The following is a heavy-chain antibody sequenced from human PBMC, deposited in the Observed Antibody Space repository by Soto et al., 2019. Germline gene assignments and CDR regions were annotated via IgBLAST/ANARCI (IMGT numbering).Heavy chain of an antibody. D-gene: IGHD6-19*01. J-gene: IGHJ4*02. Sequence: EVQLVESGGGLIQPGGSLRLSCAASGFTVSTNYMSWVRQAPWRGLEWVSVTYSGGSTSYADSVKGRFTISRDNSKNTLYLQMNSLRPEDTAVYFCARESSTGWSYFDYWGQGILVTVSS. V-gene: IGHV3-53*01. CDR3: ARESSTGWSYFDY. CDR1: GFTVSTNY. CDR2: TYSGGST.